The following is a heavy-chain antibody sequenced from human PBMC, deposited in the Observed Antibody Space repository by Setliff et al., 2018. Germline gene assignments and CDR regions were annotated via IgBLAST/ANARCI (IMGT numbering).Heavy chain of an antibody. V-gene: IGHV1-2*02. CDR3: ARDEDRDEMEIQGY. J-gene: IGHJ4*02. CDR1: GYTFTGYY. Sequence: ASVKVSCKASGYTFTGYYMHWIRQAPGQGLEWVGWINPNSGVTNYAQKFQGRVTMTRDTSISTAYMELSSLRSDDTAVYYCARDEDRDEMEIQGYWGQGTRVTVSS. CDR2: INPNSGVT. D-gene: IGHD1-7*01.